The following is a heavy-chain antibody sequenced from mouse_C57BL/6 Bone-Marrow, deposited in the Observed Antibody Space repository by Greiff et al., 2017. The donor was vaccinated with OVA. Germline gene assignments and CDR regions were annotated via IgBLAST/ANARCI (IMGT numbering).Heavy chain of an antibody. J-gene: IGHJ2*01. CDR3: ARALSYGNYVSFDY. CDR1: GYSITSGYY. CDR2: ISYDGSN. D-gene: IGHD2-1*01. V-gene: IGHV3-6*01. Sequence: EVKLVESGPGLVKPSQSLSLTCSVTGYSITSGYYWNWIRQFPGNKLEWMGYISYDGSNNYNPSLKNRISITRDTSKNQFFLKLNSVTTEDTATYYCARALSYGNYVSFDYWGQGTTLTVSS.